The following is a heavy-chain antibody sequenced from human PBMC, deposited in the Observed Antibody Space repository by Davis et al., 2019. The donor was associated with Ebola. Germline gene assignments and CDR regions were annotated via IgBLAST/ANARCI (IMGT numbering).Heavy chain of an antibody. Sequence: GGSLRLSCAASGFTFSSYAMHWVRQAPGKGLEYVSAISSNGGSTYYANSVKGRFTISRDNSKNTLYLQMNSLRAEDTAVYYCARVGGYSSGWSDYWGQGTLVTVSS. V-gene: IGHV3-64*01. CDR3: ARVGGYSSGWSDY. D-gene: IGHD6-19*01. J-gene: IGHJ4*02. CDR2: ISSNGGST. CDR1: GFTFSSYA.